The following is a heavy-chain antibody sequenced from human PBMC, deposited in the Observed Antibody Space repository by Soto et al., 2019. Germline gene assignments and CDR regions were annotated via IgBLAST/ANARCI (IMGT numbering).Heavy chain of an antibody. Sequence: EVQLLESGGGLVQPGGSLRLSCAASGFTFSNYAMTWVRQAPGKGLEWASTISGGGDGTFYADSVKGRFTISRDNSRNTVYLQMNSLRAEDTAVYYCAKKGLGSLTTYCNSGDCHYAFDIWGQGIMVTVSS. CDR3: AKKGLGSLTTYCNSGDCHYAFDI. V-gene: IGHV3-23*01. CDR2: ISGGGDGT. D-gene: IGHD2-21*02. J-gene: IGHJ3*02. CDR1: GFTFSNYA.